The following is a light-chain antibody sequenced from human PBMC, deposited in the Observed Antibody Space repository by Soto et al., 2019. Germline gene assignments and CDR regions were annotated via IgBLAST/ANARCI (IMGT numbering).Light chain of an antibody. CDR1: QSVRSN. CDR3: QPYYDWPSWT. Sequence: EIVMTQSPATLSVSPGERATLSCRASQSVRSNLAWYQQKPGQAPRLLIYDASTRDTGIPARFSGSGSGTEFTLTISSLHSEDYAVYYCQPYYDWPSWTFGQGTKVEIK. CDR2: DAS. V-gene: IGKV3D-15*01. J-gene: IGKJ1*01.